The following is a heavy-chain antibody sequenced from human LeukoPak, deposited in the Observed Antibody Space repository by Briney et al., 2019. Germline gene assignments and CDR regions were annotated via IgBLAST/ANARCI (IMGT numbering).Heavy chain of an antibody. J-gene: IGHJ3*01. D-gene: IGHD4-17*01. V-gene: IGHV3-21*01. CDR2: ITGSSSYI. CDR3: ARDDYGDYSPDAFDF. CDR1: GFTFSNCN. Sequence: GGSLRLSCAASGFTFSNCNMNWVRQAPGTGLEWVSSITGSSSYIYYADSVKGRFTISRDNAKNSLYLHMNSLRPEDTAVYYCARDDYGDYSPDAFDFWGQGTMVTVSS.